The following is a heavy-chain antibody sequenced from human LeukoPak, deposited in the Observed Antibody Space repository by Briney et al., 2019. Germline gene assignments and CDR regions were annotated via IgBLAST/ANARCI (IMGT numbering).Heavy chain of an antibody. D-gene: IGHD3-3*01. CDR3: ARGLEWLLYIDC. CDR1: GGSISSYY. V-gene: IGHV4-34*01. J-gene: IGHJ4*02. CDR2: INHSGST. Sequence: SETLSLTCTVSGGSISSYYWSWIRQPPGKGLEWIGEINHSGSTNYNPSLKSRVTISVDTSKYQFSLKLSSVTAADTAVYYCARGLEWLLYIDCWGQGTLVTVSS.